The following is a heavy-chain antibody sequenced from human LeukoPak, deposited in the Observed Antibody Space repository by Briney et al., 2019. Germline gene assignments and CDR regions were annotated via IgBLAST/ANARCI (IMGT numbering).Heavy chain of an antibody. Sequence: SETLSLTCTVSGASISGSNWYWVWIRQPPGKGLEWIGNIYYSGSTNYNPSLKSRVTISVDTSKNQFSLKLSSVTAADTAVYYCARGFLDRTTLGAFDIWGQGTMVTVSS. CDR2: IYYSGST. V-gene: IGHV4-39*07. CDR3: ARGFLDRTTLGAFDI. D-gene: IGHD3/OR15-3a*01. J-gene: IGHJ3*02. CDR1: GASISGSNWY.